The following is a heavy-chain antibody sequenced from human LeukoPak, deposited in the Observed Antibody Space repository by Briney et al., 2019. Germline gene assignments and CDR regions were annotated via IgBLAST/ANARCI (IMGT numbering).Heavy chain of an antibody. CDR1: GGSLSGYY. CDR3: ARGLTFYGMDV. D-gene: IGHD3-9*01. J-gene: IGHJ6*02. V-gene: IGHV4-34*01. Sequence: SETLSLTCAVYGGSLSGYYWSWIRQPPGKGLEWIGEINHSGSTNYNPSLKSRVTISVDTSKNQFSLKLSSVTAADTAVYYCARGLTFYGMDVWGQGTTVTVSS. CDR2: INHSGST.